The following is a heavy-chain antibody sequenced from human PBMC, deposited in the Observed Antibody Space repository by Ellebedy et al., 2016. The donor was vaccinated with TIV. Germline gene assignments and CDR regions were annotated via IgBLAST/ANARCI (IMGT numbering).Heavy chain of an antibody. V-gene: IGHV3-23*01. CDR2: ISGSGGST. J-gene: IGHJ3*02. Sequence: GGSLRLSCAASGFTFSSYSMSWVRQAPGKGLEWVSAISGSGGSTYYADSVKGRFTISRDNSKNTLYLQMNSLRAEDTAVYYCAKTNGQWLVRGAFDIWGQGTMVTVSS. CDR1: GFTFSSYS. D-gene: IGHD6-19*01. CDR3: AKTNGQWLVRGAFDI.